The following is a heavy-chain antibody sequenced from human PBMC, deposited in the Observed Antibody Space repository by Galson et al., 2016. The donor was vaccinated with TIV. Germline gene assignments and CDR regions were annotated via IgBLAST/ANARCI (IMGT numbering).Heavy chain of an antibody. Sequence: SVKVSCKASGGTFSSHGFTWVRQAPGQGLEWMGGIIPMLGIPKYAQKFQGRVTITADESTTTAYMELRSLRFDDTAVYFCARQRGAGGVPFFGLGVWGQGTTVTVSS. D-gene: IGHD1-26*01. CDR1: GGTFSSHG. CDR2: IIPMLGIP. CDR3: ARQRGAGGVPFFGLGV. V-gene: IGHV1-69*10. J-gene: IGHJ6*02.